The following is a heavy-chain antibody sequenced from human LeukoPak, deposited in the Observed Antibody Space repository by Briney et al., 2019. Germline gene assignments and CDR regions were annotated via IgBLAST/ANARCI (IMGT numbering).Heavy chain of an antibody. CDR2: ISGGDGTT. CDR3: AKAGSLDIAARQNY. J-gene: IGHJ4*02. CDR1: GFTFSNYA. D-gene: IGHD6-6*01. Sequence: GGSLRLSCAASGFTFSNYAMNWVRQAPGKGLEWVSGISGGDGTTFYADSVKGRFTISRDNSKNTLYLQMNSLRAEDTAVYYCAKAGSLDIAARQNYWGQGPLVTVSS. V-gene: IGHV3-23*01.